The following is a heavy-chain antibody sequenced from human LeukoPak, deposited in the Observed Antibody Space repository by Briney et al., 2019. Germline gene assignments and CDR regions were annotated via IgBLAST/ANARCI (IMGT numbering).Heavy chain of an antibody. CDR1: GGSISSSSYY. Sequence: SETLSLTCTVSGGSISSSSYYWGWIRQPPGKGLGWIGSIYYSGSTYYNPSLKSRVTISVDTSKNQFSLKLSSVTAADTAVYYCARQVTVGSFFDYWGQGTLVTVSS. V-gene: IGHV4-39*01. J-gene: IGHJ4*02. D-gene: IGHD2-21*02. CDR3: ARQVTVGSFFDY. CDR2: IYYSGST.